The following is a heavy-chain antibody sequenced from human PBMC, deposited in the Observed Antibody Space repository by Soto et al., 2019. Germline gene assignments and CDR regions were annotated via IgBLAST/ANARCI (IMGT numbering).Heavy chain of an antibody. CDR1: GYTFTSYY. D-gene: IGHD2-2*01. CDR3: ARDLRTRGYCSSTSCPEYYYYGMDV. Sequence: GASVKVSCKASGYTFTSYYMHWVRQAPGQGLEWMGIINPSGGSTSYAQKFQGRVTMTRDTSTSTAYMELSSLRSEDTAVYYCARDLRTRGYCSSTSCPEYYYYGMDVWGQGTTVTVSS. J-gene: IGHJ6*02. V-gene: IGHV1-46*01. CDR2: INPSGGST.